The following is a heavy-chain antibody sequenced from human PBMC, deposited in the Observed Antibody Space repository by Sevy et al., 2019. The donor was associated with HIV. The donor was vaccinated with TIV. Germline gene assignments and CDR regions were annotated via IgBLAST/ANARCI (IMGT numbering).Heavy chain of an antibody. CDR1: GFTFSSYG. CDR3: AKDQSSSWYVFRYYYGMDV. CDR2: IRYDGSNK. J-gene: IGHJ6*02. D-gene: IGHD6-13*01. Sequence: GGSLRLSCAASGFTFSSYGMHWVRQAPGKGLEWVAFIRYDGSNKYYADSVKGRFTISRDNSKNTLYLQMNSLRAEDTAVYYCAKDQSSSWYVFRYYYGMDVWGQGTTVTVSS. V-gene: IGHV3-30*02.